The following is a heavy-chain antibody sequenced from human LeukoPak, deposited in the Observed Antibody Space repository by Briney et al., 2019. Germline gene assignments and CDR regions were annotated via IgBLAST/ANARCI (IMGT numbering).Heavy chain of an antibody. Sequence: GGSLRLSCAASGFTVSNNYMSWVRQAPGKGLEWVSSITGSGSSTYYADSVKGRFTISRDNSKNTLYVQMNSLRAEDTAVYFCAKPPRVVVVTAFDSWGQGTLVTVSS. J-gene: IGHJ4*02. V-gene: IGHV3-23*01. CDR3: AKPPRVVVVTAFDS. CDR2: ITGSGSST. CDR1: GFTVSNNY. D-gene: IGHD2-21*02.